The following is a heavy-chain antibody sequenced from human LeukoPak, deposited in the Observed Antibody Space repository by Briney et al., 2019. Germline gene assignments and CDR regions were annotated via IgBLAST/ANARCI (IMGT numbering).Heavy chain of an antibody. CDR3: ARAGLLPWDI. CDR2: INHSGST. J-gene: IGHJ3*02. Sequence: SETLSLTCAVYGGSFSGYYWSWIRQPPGKGLEWIGEINHSGSTNYNPSLKSRVTISVVMSKNQFSLKLSSVTAADTAVYYCARAGLLPWDIWGQGTMVTVSS. V-gene: IGHV4-34*01. CDR1: GGSFSGYY. D-gene: IGHD2-15*01.